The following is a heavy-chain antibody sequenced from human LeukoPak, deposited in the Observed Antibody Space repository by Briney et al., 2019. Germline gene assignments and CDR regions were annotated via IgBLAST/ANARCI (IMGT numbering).Heavy chain of an antibody. CDR2: IYTTGST. J-gene: IGHJ6*04. CDR3: ARDRKYYYHMDV. Sequence: SQTLPLTCTVSGDSISSGSYYWSWIRQPAGKELEWIGRIYTTGSTNYNPSLKSRVTISVDTSKNQFSLNLSSVTAADTAVYYCARDRKYYYHMDVWGKGTTVTVSS. D-gene: IGHD1-14*01. CDR1: GDSISSGSYY. V-gene: IGHV4-61*02.